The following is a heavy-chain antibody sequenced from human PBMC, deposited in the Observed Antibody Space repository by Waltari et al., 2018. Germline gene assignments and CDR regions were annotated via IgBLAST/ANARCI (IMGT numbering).Heavy chain of an antibody. Sequence: EVQLVESGGGLVKPGGSLRLSCAASGFTFSSYSMNWVRQAPGQGLEWVSSISSSSSYIYYADSVKGRFTISRDNAKNSLYLQMNSLRAEDTAVYYCARWGCSSTSCYTYYYYYMDVWGKGTTVTISS. V-gene: IGHV3-21*01. CDR1: GFTFSSYS. CDR2: ISSSSSYI. D-gene: IGHD2-2*02. J-gene: IGHJ6*03. CDR3: ARWGCSSTSCYTYYYYYMDV.